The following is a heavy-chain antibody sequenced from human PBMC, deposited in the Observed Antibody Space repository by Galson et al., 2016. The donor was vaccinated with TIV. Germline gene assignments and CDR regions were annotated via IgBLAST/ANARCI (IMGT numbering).Heavy chain of an antibody. CDR2: ISPEASAT. V-gene: IGHV5-51*01. Sequence: QPGAEAEKSGESLKISCKGSGYRITNYWIGWARQISRKGLQWIGIISPEASATRHSATSAGQVRFSVHTSINPAFLQWGSLKASDTAIYYRARLREYGPGRFAAGYYLDVWGQGTLVTVSS. J-gene: IGHJ4*02. CDR3: ARLREYGPGRFAAGYYLDV. CDR1: GYRITNYW. D-gene: IGHD3-10*01.